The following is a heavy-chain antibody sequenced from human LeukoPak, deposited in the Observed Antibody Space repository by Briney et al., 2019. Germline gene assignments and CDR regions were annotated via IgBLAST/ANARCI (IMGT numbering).Heavy chain of an antibody. CDR1: GFTFSTYA. CDR2: IWPDGSKK. D-gene: IGHD6-25*01. V-gene: IGHV3-30*02. CDR3: AKISSSAESSFDY. Sequence: GGSLRLSCAASGFTFSTYAMHWVRQTPGKGLEWVAFIWPDGSKKYYADSVKGRFAISRENSKNTVYLQMNDLRPEDTALYFCAKISSSAESSFDYWGQGTLLTVSS. J-gene: IGHJ4*02.